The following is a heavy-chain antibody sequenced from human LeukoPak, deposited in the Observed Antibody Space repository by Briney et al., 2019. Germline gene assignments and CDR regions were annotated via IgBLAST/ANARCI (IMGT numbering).Heavy chain of an antibody. Sequence: SETLSLTCTVSGGSISSHYWSWIRQPPGKGLEWIGYIYYSGSTNYNPSLKSRVTISVDTSKSQFSLKLNSVTAADTAVYYCARTLYFNTGWYGDAFDIWGQGTMVTVSS. D-gene: IGHD6-19*01. CDR1: GGSISSHY. V-gene: IGHV4-59*11. CDR2: IYYSGST. CDR3: ARTLYFNTGWYGDAFDI. J-gene: IGHJ3*02.